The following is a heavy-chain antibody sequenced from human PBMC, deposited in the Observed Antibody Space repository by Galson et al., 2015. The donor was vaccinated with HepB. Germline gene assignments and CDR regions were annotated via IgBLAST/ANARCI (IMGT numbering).Heavy chain of an antibody. CDR2: LSNDGSRT. CDR3: VRDRLGGRPSFDL. Sequence: SLRLSCAGSGFTFSSHWMHWVRQVPGKGLEWLSRLSNDGSRTTYADSLMGRFTITRDNAKNTVFLQMDSLKEEDTAVYYCVRDRLGGRPSFDLWGHGTMVIVSS. V-gene: IGHV3-74*03. CDR1: GFTFSSHW. J-gene: IGHJ3*01. D-gene: IGHD2-21*01.